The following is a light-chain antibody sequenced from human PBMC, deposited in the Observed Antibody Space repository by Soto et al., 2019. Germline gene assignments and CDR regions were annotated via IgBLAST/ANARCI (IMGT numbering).Light chain of an antibody. CDR2: YDT. J-gene: IGLJ3*02. V-gene: IGLV3-21*04. Sequence: SYVLTQPPSVSVAPGETTRIACGGNNIGGKSVHWYQQKPGQAPLLVVYYDTNRASGIPDRFSGSSSGNTATLMISTVEVGDEADYYCQVWDSNSDQGVFGGGTKLTVL. CDR1: NIGGKS. CDR3: QVWDSNSDQGV.